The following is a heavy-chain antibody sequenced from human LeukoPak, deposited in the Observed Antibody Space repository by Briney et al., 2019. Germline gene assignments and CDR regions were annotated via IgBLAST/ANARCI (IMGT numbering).Heavy chain of an antibody. CDR1: GGTFSSYA. D-gene: IGHD2-15*01. CDR2: IIPIFGTA. V-gene: IGHV1-69*13. J-gene: IGHJ6*03. CDR3: ARVGRYCSGGSCSSHYYMDV. Sequence: SVKVSCKASGGTFSSYAISWVRQAPGQGLEWMGGIIPIFGTANYAQKFQGRVTITADESTSTAYMELSSLRSEDTAVYYCARVGRYCSGGSCSSHYYMDVWGKGTTVTISS.